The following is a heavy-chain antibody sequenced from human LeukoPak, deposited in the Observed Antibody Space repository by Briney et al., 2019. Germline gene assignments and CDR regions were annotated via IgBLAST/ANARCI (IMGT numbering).Heavy chain of an antibody. J-gene: IGHJ4*02. CDR2: ISSSSSYI. Sequence: KSGGSLRLSCAASGFTFSSYSMNWVRQAPGKGLEWVSSISSSSSYIYYADSVKGRFTISRDNAKNSLYLQMNSLRAEDTAVYYCARGDYDFWSGYSGYWGQGTLVTVSS. CDR3: ARGDYDFWSGYSGY. CDR1: GFTFSSYS. D-gene: IGHD3-3*01. V-gene: IGHV3-21*01.